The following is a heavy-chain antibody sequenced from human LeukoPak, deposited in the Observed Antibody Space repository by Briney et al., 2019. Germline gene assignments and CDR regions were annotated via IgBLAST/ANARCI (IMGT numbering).Heavy chain of an antibody. J-gene: IGHJ4*02. CDR2: ISSSSSYI. V-gene: IGHV3-21*01. CDR1: GFTFSSYS. Sequence: PGGSLRLSCAASGFTFSSYSMNWVRQAPGKGLEWVSSISSSSSYIYYADSVKGRFTISRDNAKNSLYLQMNSLRAEDTAVYYCAGGAASSSADFDYWGQGTLVTVSS. D-gene: IGHD6-13*01. CDR3: AGGAASSSADFDY.